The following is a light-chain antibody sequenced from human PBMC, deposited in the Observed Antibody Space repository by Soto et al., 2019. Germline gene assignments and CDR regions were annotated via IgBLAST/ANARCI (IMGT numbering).Light chain of an antibody. Sequence: EIVLTQSPGTLSLSPGDRATLSFRASQTVSNNYLAWCQQKPGQAPRVIMYGASRRATGIPDRFSGGGSGTDFTLTINRLEPEDFAVYFCQQYAGPPTTFGQGTRLEIK. CDR2: GAS. V-gene: IGKV3-20*01. J-gene: IGKJ5*01. CDR3: QQYAGPPTT. CDR1: QTVSNNY.